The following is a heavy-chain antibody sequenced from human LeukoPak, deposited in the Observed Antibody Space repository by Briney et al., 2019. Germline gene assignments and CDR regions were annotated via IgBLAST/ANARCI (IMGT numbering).Heavy chain of an antibody. V-gene: IGHV1-69*13. D-gene: IGHD1-26*01. CDR2: IIPIFGTA. Sequence: SVKVSCKASRGTFSSYGISWVRQAPGQGLEWMGGIIPIFGTANYAQKFQGRVTITADQSTSTAYMELSSLRSEDTAVYYCARSTVGGITLAYWGQGTLVTVSS. CDR3: ARSTVGGITLAY. CDR1: RGTFSSYG. J-gene: IGHJ4*02.